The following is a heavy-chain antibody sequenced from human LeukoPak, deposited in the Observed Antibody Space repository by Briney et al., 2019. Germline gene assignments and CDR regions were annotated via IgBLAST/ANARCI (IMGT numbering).Heavy chain of an antibody. Sequence: GGSLRLSCAASGFTFSSYSMNWVRQAPGKGLEWVSSISSSSSYIYYADSVKGRLTISRDNAKNSLYLQMNSLRAEDTAVYYCARADSSGDNYYYYGMDVWGQGTTVTVSS. V-gene: IGHV3-21*01. CDR2: ISSSSSYI. CDR3: ARADSSGDNYYYYGMDV. CDR1: GFTFSSYS. D-gene: IGHD3-22*01. J-gene: IGHJ6*02.